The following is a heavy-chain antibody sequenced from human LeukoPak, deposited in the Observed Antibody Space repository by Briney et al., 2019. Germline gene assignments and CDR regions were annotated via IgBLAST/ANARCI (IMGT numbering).Heavy chain of an antibody. D-gene: IGHD2-8*01. J-gene: IGHJ6*02. Sequence: GRSLIPSCAASGFTFSSYDMHWVRQAPGKGLEWVAVISYDGSNKYYADSVKGRFTISRDNSKNTLSLQMHSLRAEDTAVYYCAKSARFCTNDVCYTNYYYGMDVWGQGTTVTVSS. CDR1: GFTFSSYD. V-gene: IGHV3-30*18. CDR2: ISYDGSNK. CDR3: AKSARFCTNDVCYTNYYYGMDV.